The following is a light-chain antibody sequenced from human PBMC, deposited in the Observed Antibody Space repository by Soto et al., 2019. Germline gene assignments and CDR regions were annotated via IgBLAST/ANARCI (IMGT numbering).Light chain of an antibody. CDR3: QQYNNWSWT. V-gene: IGKV3-15*01. Sequence: EIVMTQSPATLSVSPGERATLSCRASQSVSSNLAWYQQKPGQAPRLLIYVASTRATGIPARFSGSGSGTEFTLTISSLQSEDFAVYYCQQYNNWSWTFGQGTKVDI. CDR1: QSVSSN. CDR2: VAS. J-gene: IGKJ1*01.